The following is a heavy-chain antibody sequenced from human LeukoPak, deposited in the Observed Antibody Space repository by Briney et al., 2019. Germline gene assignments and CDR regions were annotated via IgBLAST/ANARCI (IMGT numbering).Heavy chain of an antibody. V-gene: IGHV1-8*01. CDR1: GYTFTSYD. J-gene: IGHJ4*02. D-gene: IGHD3-22*01. Sequence: ASVKVSCKASGYTFTSYDINWVRQATGQGLEWMGWMNPNSGNTGYAQKFQGRVTMTRNTSISTAYMGLSSLRSEDTAVYYCARGRLGSGYLAYWGQGTLVTVSS. CDR3: ARGRLGSGYLAY. CDR2: MNPNSGNT.